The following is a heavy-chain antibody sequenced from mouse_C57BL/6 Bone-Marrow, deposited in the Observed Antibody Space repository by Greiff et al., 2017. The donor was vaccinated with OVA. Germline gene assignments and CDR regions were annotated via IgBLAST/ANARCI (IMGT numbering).Heavy chain of an antibody. CDR3: ALTQYFDV. V-gene: IGHV1-81*01. J-gene: IGHJ1*03. CDR1: GYTLTSYG. CDR2: IYPRSGNT. Sequence: QVQLKESGAELARPGASVKLFCKASGYTLTSYGISWVKQRTGQGLEWIGEIYPRSGNTYYNEKFKGKATLTPDKSSSTAYMELRSLTSEDSAVYFCALTQYFDVWGTGTTVTVSS. D-gene: IGHD4-1*01.